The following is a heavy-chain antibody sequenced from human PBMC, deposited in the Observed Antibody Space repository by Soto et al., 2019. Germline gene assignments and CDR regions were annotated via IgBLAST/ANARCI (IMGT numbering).Heavy chain of an antibody. CDR2: HSNDGITK. J-gene: IGHJ6*02. CDR1: GSTFSSSG. D-gene: IGHD3-9*01. Sequence: QLVESGGGVVQPGRSLRLSCAASGSTFSSSGWHWVRQAPGKGLEWVAFHSNDGITKNYADSVKGRFTISRDNSKNTVFLQIDSLRGDDTAVDYCARDGPHFDVDVWGQGTTVTVSS. V-gene: IGHV3-30*03. CDR3: ARDGPHFDVDV.